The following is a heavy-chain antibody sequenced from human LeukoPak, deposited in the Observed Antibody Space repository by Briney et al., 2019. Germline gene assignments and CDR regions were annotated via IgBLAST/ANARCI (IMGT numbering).Heavy chain of an antibody. Sequence: SVKVSCKASGGTFSSYAISWVRQAPGQGLEWMGGIIPIFGTANYAQKFQGRVTITADESTSTAYMELSSLRSEDTAVYYCARVQALRYFDWSPPTDYYGMDVWGQGTTVTVSS. CDR2: IIPIFGTA. V-gene: IGHV1-69*13. CDR3: ARVQALRYFDWSPPTDYYGMDV. J-gene: IGHJ6*02. D-gene: IGHD3-9*01. CDR1: GGTFSSYA.